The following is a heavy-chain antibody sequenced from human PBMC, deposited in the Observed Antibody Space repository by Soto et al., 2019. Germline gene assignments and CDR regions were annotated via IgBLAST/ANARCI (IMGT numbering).Heavy chain of an antibody. D-gene: IGHD3-10*01. CDR2: IYYSATT. V-gene: IGHV4-61*08. CDR3: ARLGRYYQSLDT. CDR1: GGSISSGGYY. Sequence: SETLSLTCTVSGGSISSGGYYWSWIRQHPGKGLEWIGYIYYSATTNYNPSLKSRVTMSVDTSKNQFSLKLTSVTAADTAVYYCARLGRYYQSLDTWGPGTLVTVSS. J-gene: IGHJ5*01.